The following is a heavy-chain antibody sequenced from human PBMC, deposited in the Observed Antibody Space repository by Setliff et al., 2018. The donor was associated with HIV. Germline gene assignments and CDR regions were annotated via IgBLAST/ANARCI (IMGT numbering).Heavy chain of an antibody. Sequence: PGGSLRLSCTASGFTFGDYAVSWVRQAPGKGLEWVGFIRSKAYGGTTEYAASVKGRFTISRDDSKSIAYLQMNSLKTEDTAVYYCTRAEDMGVGAFDIWGQGTMVTVSS. CDR2: IRSKAYGGTT. V-gene: IGHV3-49*04. D-gene: IGHD3-16*01. CDR1: GFTFGDYA. CDR3: TRAEDMGVGAFDI. J-gene: IGHJ3*02.